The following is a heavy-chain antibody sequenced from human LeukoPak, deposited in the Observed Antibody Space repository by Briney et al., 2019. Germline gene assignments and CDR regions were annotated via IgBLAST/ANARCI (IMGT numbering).Heavy chain of an antibody. CDR2: INTNTGNP. CDR3: ARGAYYYDSSGYPLDFDY. Sequence: ASVKVSCKASGYTFTSYAMNWVRQAPGQGLEWMGWINTNTGNPTYAQGFTGRFVFSLDTSVSTAYLQISSLKAEDTAVYYCARGAYYYDSSGYPLDFDYWGQGTLVTVSS. V-gene: IGHV7-4-1*02. J-gene: IGHJ4*02. D-gene: IGHD3-22*01. CDR1: GYTFTSYA.